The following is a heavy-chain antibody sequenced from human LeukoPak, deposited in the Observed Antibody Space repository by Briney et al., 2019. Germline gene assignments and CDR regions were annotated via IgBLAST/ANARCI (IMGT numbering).Heavy chain of an antibody. Sequence: GGSLRLSCAASGFSFRTYGMQWVRQAPGKGLEWVAVMWFDGSNENYADSVKGRFTISRDISKNTVYLQLNSLRVEDTAVYYCARRPGIAAAGIDYWGQGTLVTVSS. CDR2: MWFDGSNE. CDR1: GFSFRTYG. V-gene: IGHV3-33*01. J-gene: IGHJ4*02. D-gene: IGHD6-13*01. CDR3: ARRPGIAAAGIDY.